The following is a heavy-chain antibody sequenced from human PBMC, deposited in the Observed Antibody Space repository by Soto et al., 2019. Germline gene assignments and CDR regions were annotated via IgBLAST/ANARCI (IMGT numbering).Heavy chain of an antibody. D-gene: IGHD3-10*01. CDR3: ARDVREVRGVPTAYMDV. CDR1: GGSISSYY. Sequence: SETLSLTCTVSGGSISSYYWSWIRQLPGKGLEWIGYIYYSGSTNYNPSLKSRVTISVDTSKNQFSLKLSSVTAADTAVYYCARDVREVRGVPTAYMDVWGKGTTVTVSS. J-gene: IGHJ6*03. V-gene: IGHV4-59*12. CDR2: IYYSGST.